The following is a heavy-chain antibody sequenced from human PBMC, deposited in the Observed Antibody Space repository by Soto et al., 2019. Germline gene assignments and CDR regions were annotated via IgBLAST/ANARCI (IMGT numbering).Heavy chain of an antibody. CDR2: INAGNGNT. J-gene: IGHJ4*02. CDR1: GYAFTWFH. CDR3: ARPKDYDACLDL. D-gene: IGHD3-22*01. V-gene: IGHV1-3*01. Sequence: QVQLVQSGAEVKKPGASVKVSCKASGYAFTWFHIHWVRQAPGQRLEWMGWINAGNGNTKHSQKVQGRDTFTRHTSANTAYMELRIPISEDTAAHYCARPKDYDACLDLWGQGTLVTVSS.